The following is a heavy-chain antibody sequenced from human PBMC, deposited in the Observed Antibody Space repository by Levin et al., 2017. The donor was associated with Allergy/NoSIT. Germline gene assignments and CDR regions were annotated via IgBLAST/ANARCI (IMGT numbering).Heavy chain of an antibody. CDR1: GGSFSGYY. CDR2: INHSGST. J-gene: IGHJ1*01. CDR3: ARGRLESIAVAGNGYFQH. Sequence: PSETLSLTCAVYGGSFSGYYWSWIRQPPGKGLEWIGEINHSGSTNYNPSLKSRVTISVDTSKNQFSLKLSSVTAADTAVYYCARGRLESIAVAGNGYFQHWGQGTLVTVSS. V-gene: IGHV4-34*01. D-gene: IGHD6-19*01.